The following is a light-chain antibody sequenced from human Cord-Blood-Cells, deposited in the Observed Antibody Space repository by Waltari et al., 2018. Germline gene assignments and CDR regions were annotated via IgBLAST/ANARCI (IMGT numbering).Light chain of an antibody. V-gene: IGKV1-5*01. J-gene: IGKJ1*01. Sequence: DIKMTTSPSTLSASVRDRVTITCRASQSISSWLAWYQQKPGQAPKLLIYDASSLESGGPARFSGSGSGTEFTLTISSLQPDDFATYYCQQYNSYSWTFGQGTKVEIK. CDR3: QQYNSYSWT. CDR1: QSISSW. CDR2: DAS.